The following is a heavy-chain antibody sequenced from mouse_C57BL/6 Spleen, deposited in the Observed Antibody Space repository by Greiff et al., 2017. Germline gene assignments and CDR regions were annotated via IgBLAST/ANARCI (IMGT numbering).Heavy chain of an antibody. J-gene: IGHJ2*01. V-gene: IGHV1-55*01. CDR1: GYTFTSYW. Sequence: VQLQQPGAELVKPGASVKMSCKASGYTFTSYWITWVKQRPGQGLEWIGDIYPGSGSTNYNEKFKSKATLTVDTSSSTAYMQLSSLTSEDSAVYYCARSTTVVAVEDYWGQGTTLTVSS. D-gene: IGHD1-1*01. CDR2: IYPGSGST. CDR3: ARSTTVVAVEDY.